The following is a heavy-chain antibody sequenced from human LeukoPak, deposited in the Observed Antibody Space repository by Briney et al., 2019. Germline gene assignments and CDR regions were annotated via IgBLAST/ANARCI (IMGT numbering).Heavy chain of an antibody. Sequence: GGSLRISCAASGFTFSSYSMNWVRQAPGKGLEWVSSISSSSSYIYYADSVKGRFTISRDNAKNSLYLQMNSLRAEDTAVYYCARVGAITGTTLDYWGQGTLVTVSS. J-gene: IGHJ4*02. CDR3: ARVGAITGTTLDY. D-gene: IGHD1-7*01. CDR1: GFTFSSYS. V-gene: IGHV3-21*01. CDR2: ISSSSSYI.